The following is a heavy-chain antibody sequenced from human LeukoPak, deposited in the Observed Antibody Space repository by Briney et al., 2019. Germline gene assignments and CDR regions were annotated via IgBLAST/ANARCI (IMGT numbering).Heavy chain of an antibody. D-gene: IGHD2-2*01. Sequence: PSETLSLTCAVYGGSFSGYYWGWIRQPPGKGLEWIGEINHSGSTNYNPSLKSRVTISVDTSKNQFSLKLSSVTAADTAVYYCARGNRYCSSTSCYARGSYYMDVWGKGTTVTVSS. J-gene: IGHJ6*03. CDR3: ARGNRYCSSTSCYARGSYYMDV. CDR1: GGSFSGYY. V-gene: IGHV4-34*01. CDR2: INHSGST.